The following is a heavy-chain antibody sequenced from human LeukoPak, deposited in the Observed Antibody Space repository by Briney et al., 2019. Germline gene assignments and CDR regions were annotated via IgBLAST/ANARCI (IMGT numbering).Heavy chain of an antibody. V-gene: IGHV1-2*02. J-gene: IGHJ3*02. CDR2: INPNSGGT. D-gene: IGHD3-22*01. CDR3: ARTSTYYYDSSGYSDAFDI. Sequence: VSVKVSCKASGYTFTGYYMHWVRQAPGQGLEWMGWINPNSGGTNYAQKFQGRVTMTRDTSISTAYMELSRLRSDDTAVYYYARTSTYYYDSSGYSDAFDIWGQGTMVTVSS. CDR1: GYTFTGYY.